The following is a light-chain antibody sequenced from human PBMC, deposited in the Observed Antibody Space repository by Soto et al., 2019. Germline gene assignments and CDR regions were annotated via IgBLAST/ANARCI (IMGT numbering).Light chain of an antibody. CDR2: GAS. V-gene: IGKV3-15*01. Sequence: ETVMTQSPATLSVSPGERATLSRRASQSVSSNLAWYQQKPGQAPRLLIYGASTRATGIPDRFSGSGSGTEFTLTISSLQSEDFAVYYCQQYNNWPPVTFGQGTRLEIK. CDR1: QSVSSN. J-gene: IGKJ5*01. CDR3: QQYNNWPPVT.